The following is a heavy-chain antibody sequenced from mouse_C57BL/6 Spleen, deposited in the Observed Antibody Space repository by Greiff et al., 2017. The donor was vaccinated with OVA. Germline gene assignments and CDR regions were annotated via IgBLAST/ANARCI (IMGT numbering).Heavy chain of an antibody. D-gene: IGHD2-3*01. CDR1: GFTFSSYA. J-gene: IGHJ3*01. Sequence: EVKLMESGEGLVKPGGSLKLSCAASGFTFSSYAMSWVRQTPEKRLEWVAYISSGGDYIYYADTVKGRFTISRDNARNTLYLQMSSLKSEDTAMYYCTRDGGWLLPYSYWGQGTLVTVSA. V-gene: IGHV5-9-1*02. CDR2: ISSGGDYI. CDR3: TRDGGWLLPYSY.